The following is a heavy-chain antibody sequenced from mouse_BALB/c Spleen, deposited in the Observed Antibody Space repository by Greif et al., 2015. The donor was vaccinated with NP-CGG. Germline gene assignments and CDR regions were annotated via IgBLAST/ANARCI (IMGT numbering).Heavy chain of an antibody. CDR1: GYTFTDYA. D-gene: IGHD2-3*01. CDR3: ARRDDGYYVEAMDY. CDR2: ISTYYGDA. Sequence: QVQLQQSGAELVRPGVSVKISCKGSGYTFTDYAMHWVKQSHAKSLEWIGVISTYYGDASYNQKFKGKATMTVDKSSSXAYMELARLTSEDSAIYYCARRDDGYYVEAMDYWGQGTSVTVSS. J-gene: IGHJ4*01. V-gene: IGHV1S137*01.